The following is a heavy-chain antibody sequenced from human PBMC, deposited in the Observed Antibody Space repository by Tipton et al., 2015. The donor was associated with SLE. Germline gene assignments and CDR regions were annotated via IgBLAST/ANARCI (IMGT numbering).Heavy chain of an antibody. CDR3: ARVSGTGNRKHLDS. CDR1: GDSISRSGYY. CDR2: IYHDGTA. V-gene: IGHV4-39*01. J-gene: IGHJ4*02. D-gene: IGHD3-10*01. Sequence: TLSLTCTVSGDSISRSGYYWAGIRQPPGKGLEDFGNIYHDGTAEYNPSLKSRVSMSVDTSRNQFYLRLSSVTAADTAVYWCARVSGTGNRKHLDSWGQGTLVTVSS.